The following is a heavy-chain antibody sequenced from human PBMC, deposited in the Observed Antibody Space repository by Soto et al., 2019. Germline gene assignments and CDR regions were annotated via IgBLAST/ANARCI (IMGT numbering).Heavy chain of an antibody. CDR3: ARGGTYYYDSSGYHDY. D-gene: IGHD3-22*01. V-gene: IGHV4-30-4*01. CDR2: IYYSGST. CDR1: GGSISSGDYY. Sequence: SETLSLTCTVSGGSISSGDYYWSWIRQPPGKGLEWIGYIYYSGSTYYNPSLKSRVTISVDTSKNQFSLKLSSVTAADTAVYYCARGGTYYYDSSGYHDYWGQGTLVTVSS. J-gene: IGHJ4*02.